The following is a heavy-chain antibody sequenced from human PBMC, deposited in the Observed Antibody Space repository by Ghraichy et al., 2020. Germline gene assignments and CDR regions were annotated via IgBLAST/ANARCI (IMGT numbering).Heavy chain of an antibody. CDR2: IYYSGST. CDR1: GGSISSSSYY. V-gene: IGHV4-39*01. D-gene: IGHD2-8*01. Sequence: SETLSLTCTVSGGSISSSSYYWGWIRQPPGKGLEWIGSIYYSGSTYYNPSLKSRVTISVDTSKNQFSLKLSSVTAADTAVYYCARHLWRVRTLGMVYAFDYWGQGTLFTVSS. J-gene: IGHJ4*02. CDR3: ARHLWRVRTLGMVYAFDY.